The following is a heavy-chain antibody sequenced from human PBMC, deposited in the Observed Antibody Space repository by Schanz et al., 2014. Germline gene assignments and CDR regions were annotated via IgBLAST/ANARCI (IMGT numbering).Heavy chain of an antibody. CDR3: ARHRDEMATVSSPFDY. J-gene: IGHJ4*02. CDR1: GGSISSGESY. D-gene: IGHD2-15*01. Sequence: QLQLQELGPGLVKPSETLSLTCTVSGGSISSGESYWGWIRQSPGKGLEWIASDCISATDYVNESLQSRVSISIDRSKNRLSLKLPSVTAADTAVYFCARHRDEMATVSSPFDYWGQGILVTVSS. V-gene: IGHV4-39*01. CDR2: DCISATD.